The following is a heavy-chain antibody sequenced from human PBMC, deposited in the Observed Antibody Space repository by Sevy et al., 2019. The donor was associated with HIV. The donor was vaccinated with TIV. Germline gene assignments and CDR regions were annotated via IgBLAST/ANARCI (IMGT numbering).Heavy chain of an antibody. CDR2: IYHSGST. CDR3: ARERGGGYSYGTFDY. D-gene: IGHD5-18*01. CDR1: GGSISSSIW. J-gene: IGHJ4*02. Sequence: SETLSLTCAVSGGSISSSIWWSWVRQPPGKGLEWIGEIYHSGSTNYNPSLKSRVTISVDKSKNQFSLKLSSVTAADTAVYYCARERGGGYSYGTFDYWGQGTLATVSS. V-gene: IGHV4-4*02.